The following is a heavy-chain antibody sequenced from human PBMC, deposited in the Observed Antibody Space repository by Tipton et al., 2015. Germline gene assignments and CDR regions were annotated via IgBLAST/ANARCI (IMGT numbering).Heavy chain of an antibody. V-gene: IGHV5-51*01. CDR2: IYPGDSET. J-gene: IGHJ3*02. Sequence: QLVQSGAEVKKPGESLNISCKGSGYIFTRNWIGWVRQKPGKGLELMGIIYPGDSETTYSPSFQGQVTISADKSISTAYLQWSSLKASDTAMYYCAGHRDSSGYYQHDGFNIWGQGTMVTVSS. D-gene: IGHD3-22*01. CDR3: AGHRDSSGYYQHDGFNI. CDR1: GYIFTRNW.